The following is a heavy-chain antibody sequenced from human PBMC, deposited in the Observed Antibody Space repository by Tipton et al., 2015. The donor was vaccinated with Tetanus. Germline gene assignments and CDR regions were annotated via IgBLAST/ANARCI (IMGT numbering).Heavy chain of an antibody. CDR3: ARLGGIQRHFDR. CDR1: GYSFTGYD. D-gene: IGHD3-16*01. V-gene: IGHV1-2*02. CDR2: INPNGGGT. J-gene: IGHJ2*01. Sequence: QSGAEVKKPGASVKVSCKASGYSFTGYDINWVRQATGQGLEWVGWINPNGGGTRYAQNLRGRVTMTRDTSTSTVYMELTKLTSDDTAVYFCARLGGIQRHFDRWGPGTLVTV.